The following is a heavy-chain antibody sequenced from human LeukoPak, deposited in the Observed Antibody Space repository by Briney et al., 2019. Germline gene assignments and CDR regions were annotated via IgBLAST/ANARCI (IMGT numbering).Heavy chain of an antibody. CDR3: ARGYCSSTSCYAFGDY. CDR2: ISGSGGST. V-gene: IGHV3-23*01. J-gene: IGHJ4*02. CDR1: GFTFSSYA. D-gene: IGHD2-2*01. Sequence: PGGSLRLSCAASGFTFSSYAMSWVRQAPGKGLEWVSAISGSGGSTYYADSVKGRFTISRDNSKNTLYLQMNSLRAEDTAVYYCARGYCSSTSCYAFGDYWGQGTLVTVSS.